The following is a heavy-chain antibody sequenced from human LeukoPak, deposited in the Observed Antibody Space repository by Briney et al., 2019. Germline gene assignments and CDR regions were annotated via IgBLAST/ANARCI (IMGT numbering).Heavy chain of an antibody. Sequence: PSQSLSPTRTVAGASIGSGGTCWSWIRPHAGKGLEWIGNIYYSASTYYNPSLKSRVTISVDTSKNQCSLRLISVTAADTAVYNCARDRTKLWCYSWGQGILVTVSS. J-gene: IGHJ5*01. CDR2: IYYSAST. CDR1: GASIGSGGTC. CDR3: ARDRTKLWCYS. V-gene: IGHV4-31*03.